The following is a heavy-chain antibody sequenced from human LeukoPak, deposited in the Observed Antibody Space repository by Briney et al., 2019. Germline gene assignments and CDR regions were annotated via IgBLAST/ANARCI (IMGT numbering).Heavy chain of an antibody. V-gene: IGHV2-5*01. J-gene: IGHJ4*02. CDR2: IYWNDDK. CDR3: AHVGKWYQLLYYFDY. CDR1: GFSLSTSGVG. D-gene: IGHD2-2*01. Sequence: SGPTLVKPTQTLTLTCTFSGFSLSTSGVGVGWIRQPPGKALEWLALIYWNDDKRYSPSLKSRLTITKDTSKNQVVLTMTNMDPVDTATYYCAHVGKWYQLLYYFDYWGQGTLVTVSS.